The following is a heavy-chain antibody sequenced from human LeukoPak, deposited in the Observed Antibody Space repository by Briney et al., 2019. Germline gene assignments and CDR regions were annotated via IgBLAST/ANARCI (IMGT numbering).Heavy chain of an antibody. J-gene: IGHJ3*02. D-gene: IGHD5-18*01. CDR2: INHSGST. V-gene: IGHV4-34*01. CDR1: GGSFSGYY. Sequence: PSETLSLTCAVYGGSFSGYYWSWVRQPPGKGLEWVGEINHSGSTNYNPSLKSRVTISVDTYKNQFSLKLSSVTAADTAVYYCARDLYSYGTIDIWGQGTMVTVSS. CDR3: ARDLYSYGTIDI.